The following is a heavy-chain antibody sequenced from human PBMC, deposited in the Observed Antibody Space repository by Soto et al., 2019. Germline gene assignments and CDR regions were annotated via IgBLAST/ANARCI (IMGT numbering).Heavy chain of an antibody. D-gene: IGHD1-26*01. Sequence: GGSLRLSCTASGFTFGDYAMSWFRQAPGKGLEWVGFIRSKAYGGTTEYAASVKGRFTISRDDSKSIAYLQMNSLKTEDTAVYYCTLVGATNVEGYYYGMDVWGQGTTVTVSS. CDR1: GFTFGDYA. V-gene: IGHV3-49*03. J-gene: IGHJ6*02. CDR3: TLVGATNVEGYYYGMDV. CDR2: IRSKAYGGTT.